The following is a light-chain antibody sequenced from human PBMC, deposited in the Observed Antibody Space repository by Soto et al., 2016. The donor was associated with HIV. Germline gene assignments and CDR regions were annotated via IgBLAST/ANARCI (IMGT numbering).Light chain of an antibody. V-gene: IGKV2-30*02. CDR3: MQGTRWPWT. J-gene: IGKJ1*01. CDR1: QSLVHSNGNTY. CDR2: KVS. Sequence: DVVMTQSPLSLPATLGQPASISCRSSQSLVHSNGNTYLNWFHQRPGQSPRRLIYKVSNRDSGVPDRFSGSGSGTDFTLKINRVEADDVGVYYCMQGTRWPWTFGQGTKVEIK.